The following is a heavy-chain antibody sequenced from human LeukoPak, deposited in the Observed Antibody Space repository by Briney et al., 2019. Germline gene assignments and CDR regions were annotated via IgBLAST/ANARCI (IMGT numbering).Heavy chain of an antibody. D-gene: IGHD3-22*01. Sequence: GGSLRLSCAVSGFTFSSYAMSWVRQAPGKGLEWVSGISGSGDSTYYADSVKGRFTISRDNSKNTLYLQMNSLRAEDTAVYYCAEKSYYYGSTGYYDYWGRGTLVTVSS. CDR1: GFTFSSYA. CDR2: ISGSGDST. CDR3: AEKSYYYGSTGYYDY. J-gene: IGHJ4*02. V-gene: IGHV3-23*01.